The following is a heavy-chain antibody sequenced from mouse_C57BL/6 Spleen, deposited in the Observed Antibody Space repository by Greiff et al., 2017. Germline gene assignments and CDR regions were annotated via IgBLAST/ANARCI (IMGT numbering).Heavy chain of an antibody. CDR2: INPYNGAN. CDR1: GYSFTGYF. D-gene: IGHD2-5*01. V-gene: IGHV1-37*01. J-gene: IGHJ2*01. Sequence: EVNVVESGPELVKPGASVKISCKASGYSFTGYFMNWVKQSHGKSLEWLGRINPYNGANFYNQKLKGKATLTVDKSSSTAHMELLSLTSEDFAVYYCARHSNFLDYWGQGTTLTVSS. CDR3: ARHSNFLDY.